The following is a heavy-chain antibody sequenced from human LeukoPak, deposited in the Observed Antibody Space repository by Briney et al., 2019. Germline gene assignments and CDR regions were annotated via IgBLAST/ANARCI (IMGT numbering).Heavy chain of an antibody. D-gene: IGHD6-6*01. CDR1: GHTFTCYY. CDR3: AREGVESSSTVDY. J-gene: IGHJ4*01. Sequence: GASVKVSCKASGHTFTCYYIHWVRQAPGQGLEGMGWINPNSGGANYAHKFQGRVTITRETSIRTDYMELSRLRSEDTAVYICAREGVESSSTVDYWGHGELVTVSS. V-gene: IGHV1-2*07. CDR2: INPNSGGA.